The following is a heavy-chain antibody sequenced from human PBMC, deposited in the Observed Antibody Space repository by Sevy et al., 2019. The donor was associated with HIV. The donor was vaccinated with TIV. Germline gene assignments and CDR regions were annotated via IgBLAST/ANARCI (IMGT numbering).Heavy chain of an antibody. V-gene: IGHV3-7*01. CDR3: AREREEEEKSGEKFDY. Sequence: GGSLRLSCEVFGFNFRNYWMSWVRQAPGKGLEWVANIKHDGSEKYYLDSVKGRFTVSRDNGKKSLYLQMTGLRVDDAALYYCAREREEEEKSGEKFDYWGRGTLVTVSS. D-gene: IGHD3-10*01. CDR1: GFNFRNYW. J-gene: IGHJ4*02. CDR2: IKHDGSEK.